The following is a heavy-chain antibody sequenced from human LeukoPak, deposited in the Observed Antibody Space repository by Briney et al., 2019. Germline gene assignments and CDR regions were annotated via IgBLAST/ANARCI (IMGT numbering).Heavy chain of an antibody. D-gene: IGHD6-13*01. CDR2: IYPDDSDT. V-gene: IGHV5-51*01. J-gene: IGHJ4*02. CDR3: ARGDSSSWYGNYFDY. CDR1: GYSFTSYW. Sequence: GESLKISCKGSGYSFTSYWIGWVRQMPGKGLEWMGIIYPDDSDTRYSPSFEGQVSISVDKSISTAYLQWSSLKASDTAMYYCARGDSSSWYGNYFDYWGQGTLVTVSS.